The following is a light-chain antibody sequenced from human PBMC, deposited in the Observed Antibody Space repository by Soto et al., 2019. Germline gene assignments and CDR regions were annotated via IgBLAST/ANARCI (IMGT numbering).Light chain of an antibody. J-gene: IGKJ4*01. CDR2: HTS. V-gene: IGKV1-27*01. CDR1: EDIAHY. Sequence: DIPMTQSPSSLSASLGDKVTLTCRASEDIAHYLVWYQQKPGKAPRVLLHHTSILQSGVPSRFSGSGNGTDLNVTLTSLQPEDVATYLCQKYERAPLIFGGGTKVEL. CDR3: QKYERAPLI.